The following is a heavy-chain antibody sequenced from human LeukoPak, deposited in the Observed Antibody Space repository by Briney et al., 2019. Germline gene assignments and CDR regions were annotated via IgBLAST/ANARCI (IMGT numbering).Heavy chain of an antibody. CDR2: IYHSGST. J-gene: IGHJ1*01. D-gene: IGHD5-24*01. CDR1: GGSISSGGYF. V-gene: IGHV4-30-2*01. Sequence: SETLSLTCAVSGGSISSGGYFWSWIRQPPGKGLEWIGYIYHSGSTYYNPSLKSRVTISVDRSKNQFSLKLSSVTAADTAVYYCAADLDGFQHWGQGTLVTVSS. CDR3: AADLDGFQH.